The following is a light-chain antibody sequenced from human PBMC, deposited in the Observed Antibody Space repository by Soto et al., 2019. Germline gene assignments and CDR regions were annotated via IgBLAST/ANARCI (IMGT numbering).Light chain of an antibody. Sequence: VMTQSPLSLPVTLGQPASISCRSNQSLVHSDGIAYFSWFQKRPGRSPRRLIYKVSNRDSGVPARFLRLGSCTHFALKISRVDAGIVRVYYCMQGTHWTITLGQGPQLEIK. CDR2: KVS. J-gene: IGKJ5*01. CDR1: QSLVHSDGIAY. V-gene: IGKV2-30*02. CDR3: MQGTHWTIT.